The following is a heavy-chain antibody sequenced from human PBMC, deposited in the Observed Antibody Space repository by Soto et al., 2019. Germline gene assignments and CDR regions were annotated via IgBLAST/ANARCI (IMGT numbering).Heavy chain of an antibody. CDR1: GFNFSTNS. J-gene: IGHJ3*02. CDR3: ERDRLNSGGYDDM. Sequence: DVQLVESGGGLVQPGGSLRLSCAASGFNFSTNSINWVRQAPGKGMEWVSYINSVSSTIKYAESVRGRYTISIDNAKNSLYLPMSYLIDQDTAVYYCERDRLNSGGYDDMWGQGTGVTVSS. CDR2: INSVSSTI. V-gene: IGHV3-48*02. D-gene: IGHD1-26*01.